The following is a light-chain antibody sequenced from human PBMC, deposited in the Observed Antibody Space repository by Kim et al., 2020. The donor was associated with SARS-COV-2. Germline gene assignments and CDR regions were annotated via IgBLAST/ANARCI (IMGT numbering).Light chain of an antibody. J-gene: IGLJ2*01. CDR3: CSYAGSSTLV. Sequence: GQRIPISCTGTSGDVGSYNLVSWYQQHPGKAPKLMIYEVSKRPSGVSNRFSGSKSGNTASLTISGLQAEDEADYYCCSYAGSSTLVFGGGTQLTVL. V-gene: IGLV2-23*02. CDR1: SGDVGSYNL. CDR2: EVS.